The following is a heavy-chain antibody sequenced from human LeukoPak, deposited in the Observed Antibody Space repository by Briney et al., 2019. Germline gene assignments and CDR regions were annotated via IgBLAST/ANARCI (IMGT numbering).Heavy chain of an antibody. CDR1: GYSFTGYW. Sequence: HGESLKISCKGSGYSFTGYWIGWVRQMPGKGLEWMGIIYPGDSDTRYSPSFQGQVTISADKSISTAYLQWSSPKASDTAMYYCARQHRSIVGAPGYWGQGTLVTVSS. D-gene: IGHD1-26*01. CDR3: ARQHRSIVGAPGY. J-gene: IGHJ4*02. CDR2: IYPGDSDT. V-gene: IGHV5-51*01.